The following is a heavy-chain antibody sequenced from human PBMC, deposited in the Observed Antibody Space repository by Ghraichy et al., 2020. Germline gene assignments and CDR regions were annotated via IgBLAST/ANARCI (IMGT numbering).Heavy chain of an antibody. J-gene: IGHJ4*02. CDR1: GFTFSSYW. Sequence: SCAASGFTFSSYWMHWVRQAPGKGLVWVSRINSDGSSTTYADSVKGRFTISRDNAKNTLYLQMNSLRAEDTAVYYCARGYYDFWSGPLTMFDYWGQGTLVTVSS. V-gene: IGHV3-74*01. CDR2: INSDGSST. CDR3: ARGYYDFWSGPLTMFDY. D-gene: IGHD3-3*01.